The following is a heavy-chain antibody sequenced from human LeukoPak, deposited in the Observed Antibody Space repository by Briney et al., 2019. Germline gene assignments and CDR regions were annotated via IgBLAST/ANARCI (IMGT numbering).Heavy chain of an antibody. V-gene: IGHV3-53*01. D-gene: IGHD2-2*01. J-gene: IGHJ4*02. Sequence: GGSLRLSCAASGFTVSSNYMSWVRQAPGKGLECVSVIYTGGSTYYADSVKGRFTISRDNAKNSLCLQMNSLRAEDTAVYYCASMAACSSTSCPDYWGQGTLVTVSS. CDR2: IYTGGST. CDR3: ASMAACSSTSCPDY. CDR1: GFTVSSNY.